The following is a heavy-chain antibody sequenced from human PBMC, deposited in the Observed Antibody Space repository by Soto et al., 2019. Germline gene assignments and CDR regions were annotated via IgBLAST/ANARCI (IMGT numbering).Heavy chain of an antibody. CDR2: IKQAGSEK. CDR3: AREKRANGYFDY. J-gene: IGHJ4*02. CDR1: GFTFSAYW. Sequence: EVQLVESGGGLVQTGGSLRLSCVASGFTFSAYWMSWVRQAPGKGLEWVANIKQAGSEKYYVDSVNGRFIISRDDAKNSLFLQVNSLRVEDTAVYYCAREKRANGYFDYWGQGTLVTVSS. V-gene: IGHV3-7*01. D-gene: IGHD6-25*01.